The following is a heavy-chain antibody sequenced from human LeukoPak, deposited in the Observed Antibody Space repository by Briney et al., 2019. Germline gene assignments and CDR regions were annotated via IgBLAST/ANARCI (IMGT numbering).Heavy chain of an antibody. CDR2: IYYTGKN. CDR1: GGSINSLY. J-gene: IGHJ4*02. V-gene: IGHV4-59*08. Sequence: SETLSLTCAVPGGSINSLYWGWIRQPPGKGLQWIGDIYYTGKNNYNPSLKGRVTISLDTSKENFSLILTSVLAAATALYFCVRRDTGWNYFDYWGQGSLVTVCS. CDR3: VRRDTGWNYFDY. D-gene: IGHD6-19*01.